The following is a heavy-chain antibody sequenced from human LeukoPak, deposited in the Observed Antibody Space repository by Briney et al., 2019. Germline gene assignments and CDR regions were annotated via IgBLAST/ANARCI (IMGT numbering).Heavy chain of an antibody. CDR2: IKQDGSEK. Sequence: PGGSLRLSRAASGFTFSSYWMSWVRQAPGKGLEWVANIKQDGSEKYYVDSVKGRFTISRDNAKNSLYLQMNSLRAEDTAVYYCARGVEYYYSPYYMDVWGKGTTVTISS. CDR3: ARGVEYYYSPYYMDV. J-gene: IGHJ6*03. V-gene: IGHV3-7*01. CDR1: GFTFSSYW.